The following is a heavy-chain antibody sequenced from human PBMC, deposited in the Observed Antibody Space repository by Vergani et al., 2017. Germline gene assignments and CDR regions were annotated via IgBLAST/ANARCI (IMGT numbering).Heavy chain of an antibody. CDR2: IYYSGST. D-gene: IGHD2-2*01. Sequence: QVQLQESGPGLVKPSQTLSLTCTVSGGSVSSGGHYWSWIRQHPGKGLEWIGYIYYSGSTYYNPSLKNRVTLSVDTSKNQFSLKLSSVTAADTAVYYCAREGVRSTSQGGYYYMDVWGKGTTVTVSS. CDR1: GGSVSSGGHY. CDR3: AREGVRSTSQGGYYYMDV. J-gene: IGHJ6*03. V-gene: IGHV4-31*03.